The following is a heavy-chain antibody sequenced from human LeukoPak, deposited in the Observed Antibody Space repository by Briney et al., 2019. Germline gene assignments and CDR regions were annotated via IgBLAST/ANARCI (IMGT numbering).Heavy chain of an antibody. V-gene: IGHV4-4*07. CDR3: ARDARGWSGFDY. J-gene: IGHJ4*02. CDR1: GGSISSYY. CDR2: IYTTGNT. Sequence: ASETLSLTCSVSGGSISSYYWSWIRQPAGKGREWIGRIYTTGNTDYNPSLKSRVTMSVDTSKNQFSLNLSSVTAADTAAYYCARDARGWSGFDYWGQGTLVTVSS. D-gene: IGHD3-3*01.